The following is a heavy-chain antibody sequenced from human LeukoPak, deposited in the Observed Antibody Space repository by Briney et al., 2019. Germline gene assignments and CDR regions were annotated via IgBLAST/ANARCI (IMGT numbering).Heavy chain of an antibody. CDR3: ARETGYYDSSGYYYRYYYYGMDV. D-gene: IGHD3-22*01. V-gene: IGHV3-23*01. Sequence: GGSLRLSCAASGFTFSSYAMHWVRQAPGKGLEWVSAISGSGGSTYYADSVKGRFTISRDNSKNTLYLQMNSLRAEDTAVYYCARETGYYDSSGYYYRYYYYGMDVWGQGTTVTVSS. CDR1: GFTFSSYA. CDR2: ISGSGGST. J-gene: IGHJ6*02.